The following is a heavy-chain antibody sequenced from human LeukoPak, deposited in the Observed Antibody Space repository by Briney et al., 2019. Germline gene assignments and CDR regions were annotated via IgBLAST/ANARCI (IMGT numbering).Heavy chain of an antibody. V-gene: IGHV3-30*02. CDR1: GFTFSNSG. CDR2: IRYDGSNK. D-gene: IGHD1-26*01. CDR3: AKDRGWELRFFDY. Sequence: GGSLRLSCAASGFTFSNSGMLWVRQAPGKGLEWGAFIRYDGSNKYYADCVKGRFTISRDNSKNPLYLQMNSLRAEDAAVYCCAKDRGWELRFFDYWGQGPMVTVSS. J-gene: IGHJ4*02.